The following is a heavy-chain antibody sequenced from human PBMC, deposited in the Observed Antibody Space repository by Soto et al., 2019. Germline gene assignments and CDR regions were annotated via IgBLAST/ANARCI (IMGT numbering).Heavy chain of an antibody. D-gene: IGHD3-9*01. J-gene: IGHJ4*02. CDR2: IYYSGST. Sequence: QLQLQESGPGLVKPSETLSLTCTVSGGSISSSSYYWGWIRQPPGKGLEWIGGIYYSGSTYYNPSLKSRVTISVDTSKNQFSLKLSSVTAADTAVYYCARQGYDILTGLPFDYWGQGTLVTVSS. CDR1: GGSISSSSYY. CDR3: ARQGYDILTGLPFDY. V-gene: IGHV4-39*01.